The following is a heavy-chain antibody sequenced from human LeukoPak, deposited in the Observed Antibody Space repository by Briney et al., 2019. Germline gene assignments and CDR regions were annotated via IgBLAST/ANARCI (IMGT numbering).Heavy chain of an antibody. CDR2: IYYSGST. D-gene: IGHD2-2*01. V-gene: IGHV4-39*07. J-gene: IGHJ4*02. CDR3: ASIPIVVVPAATEQ. Sequence: SETLSLTCTVSGGSISSSSYYWGWIRQPPGKGLEGIGSIYYSGSTYYNPSLKSRVTISVDTSKNQFSLKLSSVTAADTAVYYCASIPIVVVPAATEQWGQGTLVTVSS. CDR1: GGSISSSSYY.